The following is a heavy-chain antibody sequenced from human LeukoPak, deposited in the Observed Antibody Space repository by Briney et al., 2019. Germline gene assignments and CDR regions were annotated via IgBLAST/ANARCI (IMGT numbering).Heavy chain of an antibody. D-gene: IGHD1-14*01. V-gene: IGHV3-48*03. Sequence: GGSLRLSCAASGFTFSSYEMNWVRQAPGKGLEWVSYISSSGGTIYYADSVKGRFTISRDNAKNSLYLQMNSLRAEDTAVYYCERGSQYGGHHDYWGQGTLVTVSS. CDR3: ERGSQYGGHHDY. J-gene: IGHJ4*02. CDR1: GFTFSSYE. CDR2: ISSSGGTI.